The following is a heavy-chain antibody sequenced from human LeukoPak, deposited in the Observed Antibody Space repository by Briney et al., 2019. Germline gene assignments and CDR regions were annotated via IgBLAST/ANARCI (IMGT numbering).Heavy chain of an antibody. CDR1: GGSITTTNY. V-gene: IGHV4-4*02. J-gene: IGHJ4*02. CDR2: ISLTGRT. D-gene: IGHD2-15*01. Sequence: SGTLSLTCGVSGGSITTTNYWSWVRQPPGGGLEWIGEISLTGRTHYNPSLKSRVHISIDESKNHLYLNLASVTAADTALYFCARGRTASRIISDYWGQGILVTVSS. CDR3: ARGRTASRIISDY.